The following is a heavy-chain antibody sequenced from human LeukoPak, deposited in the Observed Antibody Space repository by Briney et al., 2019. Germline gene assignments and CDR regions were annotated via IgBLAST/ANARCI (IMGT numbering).Heavy chain of an antibody. J-gene: IGHJ4*02. D-gene: IGHD6-19*01. V-gene: IGHV3-9*01. CDR3: AKVSVAVAGSFDY. Sequence: SLRLSCGASGFTFGDYGMQWVRQAPGKGLEWVSGISWNSENIAYADSVKGRFTISRDNAKNSLYLQMNSLRPDDTAFYYCAKVSVAVAGSFDYWGQGTLVTVSP. CDR1: GFTFGDYG. CDR2: ISWNSENI.